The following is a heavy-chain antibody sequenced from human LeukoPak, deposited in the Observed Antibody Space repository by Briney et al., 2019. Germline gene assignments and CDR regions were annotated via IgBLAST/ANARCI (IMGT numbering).Heavy chain of an antibody. CDR3: ARHGVTSSGYYWD. Sequence: KPSETLSLTCTVSGDSISSSSYYWGWIRQPPGKGLEWIGSIYSSGSTYYNPSLKSRVTISIDTSKNQVSLKLSSVTAADTAVYYCARHGVTSSGYYWDWGQGTLVTVSS. J-gene: IGHJ4*02. D-gene: IGHD3-3*01. V-gene: IGHV4-39*01. CDR2: IYSSGST. CDR1: GDSISSSSYY.